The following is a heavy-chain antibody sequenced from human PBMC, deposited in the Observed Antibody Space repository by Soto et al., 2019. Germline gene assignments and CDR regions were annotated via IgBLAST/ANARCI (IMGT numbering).Heavy chain of an antibody. V-gene: IGHV3-30-3*01. J-gene: IGHJ4*02. Sequence: QVQLVESGGGVVQPGRSLRLSCAASGFTFSSFSLHWVRQAPGKGLEWLALISYDGSHKYNADAVKGRFTISRDNSKNTLYLQLNSLRLEDTAVYYWARTTTVAGTPEFDYWGQGTLVTVSS. CDR1: GFTFSSFS. D-gene: IGHD6-19*01. CDR2: ISYDGSHK. CDR3: ARTTTVAGTPEFDY.